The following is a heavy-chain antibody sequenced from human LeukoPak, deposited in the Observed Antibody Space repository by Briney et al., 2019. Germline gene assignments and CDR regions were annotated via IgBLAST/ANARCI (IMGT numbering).Heavy chain of an antibody. CDR3: ARDLLLAGTYYYYGMDV. CDR2: ISGSGGGT. D-gene: IGHD6-19*01. CDR1: GFTFSNYA. Sequence: GGSLRLSCAASGFTFSNYAMSWVRQAPGKGLEWVSAISGSGGGTYYADSVKGRFSISRDNSKNTLYLQMNSLRAEDTALYYCARDLLLAGTYYYYGMDVWGQGTTVTVSS. J-gene: IGHJ6*02. V-gene: IGHV3-23*01.